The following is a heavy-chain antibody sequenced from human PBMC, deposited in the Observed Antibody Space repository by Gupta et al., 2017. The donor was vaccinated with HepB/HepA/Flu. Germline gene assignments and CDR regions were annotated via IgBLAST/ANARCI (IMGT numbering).Heavy chain of an antibody. CDR3: TRHRTVAGFYYYGMDV. CDR2: IRSKANSYAK. D-gene: IGHD6-19*01. CDR1: GFTFSGSP. J-gene: IGHJ6*02. V-gene: IGHV3-73*01. Sequence: EVQLVESGGGLVQPGGSLQLSCAASGFTFSGSPMHWVGQASGKGLEGVGRIRSKANSYAKAYAASVKGRFTISRDDSKNTAYLQMNSLKTEDTAVYYCTRHRTVAGFYYYGMDVWGQGTTVTVSS.